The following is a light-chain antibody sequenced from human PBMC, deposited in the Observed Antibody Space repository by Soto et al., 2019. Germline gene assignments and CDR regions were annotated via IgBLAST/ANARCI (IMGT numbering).Light chain of an antibody. Sequence: DTLMTQSPFTLSVSPGERATLSCRASQSVGRRLDWYQQKPGQAPRLLIYGASNRATGIPARFTGSGSGTEFTLTISSLQSEDFEFYYCQQYNDWPRTFGQGTKVDIK. J-gene: IGKJ1*01. CDR3: QQYNDWPRT. V-gene: IGKV3-15*01. CDR2: GAS. CDR1: QSVGRR.